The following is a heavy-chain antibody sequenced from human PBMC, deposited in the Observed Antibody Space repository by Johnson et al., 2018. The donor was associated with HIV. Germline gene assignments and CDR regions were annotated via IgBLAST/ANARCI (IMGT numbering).Heavy chain of an antibody. CDR2: VWYDGSHE. CDR1: GFTFGSFG. V-gene: IGHV3-33*06. J-gene: IGHJ3*02. Sequence: QVQLVESGGGVVQPGRSLRLSCAASGFTFGSFGMHWVRQTPGKGLEWVATVWYDGSHEYYADSVQGRFTIFRDNSKNTVSLQMNSLTAEDTAVYYCVKPKNPDAFDIWGQGTKVTVSS. CDR3: VKPKNPDAFDI.